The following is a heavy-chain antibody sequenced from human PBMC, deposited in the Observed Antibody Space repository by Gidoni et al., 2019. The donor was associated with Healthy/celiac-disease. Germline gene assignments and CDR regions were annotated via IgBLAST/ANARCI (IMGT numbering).Heavy chain of an antibody. CDR2: ISWNSGSI. CDR1: GFTFDDYA. CDR3: AKGGVTPDY. Sequence: EVQLVESGGGLVQPGRSLRLSCAASGFTFDDYAMHWVRQAPGKGLEWVSGISWNSGSIGYADSVKGRFTISRDNAKNSLYLQMNSLRAEDTALYYCAKGGVTPDYWGQGTLVTVSS. D-gene: IGHD2-21*02. V-gene: IGHV3-9*01. J-gene: IGHJ4*02.